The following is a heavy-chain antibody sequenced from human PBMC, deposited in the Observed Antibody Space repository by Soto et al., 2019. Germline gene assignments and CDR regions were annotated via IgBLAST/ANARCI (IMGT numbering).Heavy chain of an antibody. CDR1: GFTFSDYY. CDR3: ARARWANRDDYGDYVLGISYYFDL. Sequence: GGSLRLSCAASGFTFSDYYMSWIRQAPGKGLEWVSYISSSGSTIYYADSVKGRFTISRDNAKNSLYLQMNSLRAEDTAVYYCARARWANRDDYGDYVLGISYYFDLWGRGTLVTVSS. J-gene: IGHJ2*01. D-gene: IGHD4-17*01. CDR2: ISSSGSTI. V-gene: IGHV3-11*01.